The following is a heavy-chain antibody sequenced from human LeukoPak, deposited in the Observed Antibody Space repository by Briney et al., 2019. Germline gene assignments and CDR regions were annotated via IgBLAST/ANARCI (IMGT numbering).Heavy chain of an antibody. CDR2: IFFTGHS. J-gene: IGHJ4*02. Sequence: SETLSLTCTVSGGSTSNYYWSWIRQPPGKGLEWIGYIFFTGHSNYNPSLKSRVAMSLDTSKNRFSLKVSSVTAADTAVYYCTRRGSSSSIDYWDQGTLVTVSS. CDR3: TRRGSSSSIDY. V-gene: IGHV4-59*08. CDR1: GGSTSNYY. D-gene: IGHD6-6*01.